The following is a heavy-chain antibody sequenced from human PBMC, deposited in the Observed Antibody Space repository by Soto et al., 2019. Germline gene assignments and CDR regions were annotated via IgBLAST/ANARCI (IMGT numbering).Heavy chain of an antibody. J-gene: IGHJ6*02. CDR2: IYYSGST. D-gene: IGHD2-15*01. CDR1: GGSISSSSYY. CDR3: ARLLRVDYYPYGMDV. V-gene: IGHV4-39*01. Sequence: ASETLSLTCTVSGGSISSSSYYWGWIRQPPGKGLEWIGSIYYSGSTYYNPSLKSRVTISVDTSKNQFSLKLSSVTAADTAVYYCARLLRVDYYPYGMDVWGQGTTVTVSS.